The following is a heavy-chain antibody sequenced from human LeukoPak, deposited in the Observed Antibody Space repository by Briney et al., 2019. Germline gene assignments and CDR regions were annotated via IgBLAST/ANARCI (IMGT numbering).Heavy chain of an antibody. CDR1: GYTFTGYY. CDR2: INPNSGGT. V-gene: IGHV1-2*02. Sequence: GASVKVSCKASGYTFTGYYMHWVRQAPGQGLEWMGWINPNSGGTNYAQKFQGGVTMTRDTSISTAYMELSRLRSDDTAVYYCARGVGYCSGGSCLDTYNWFDPWGQGTLVTVSS. CDR3: ARGVGYCSGGSCLDTYNWFDP. J-gene: IGHJ5*02. D-gene: IGHD2-15*01.